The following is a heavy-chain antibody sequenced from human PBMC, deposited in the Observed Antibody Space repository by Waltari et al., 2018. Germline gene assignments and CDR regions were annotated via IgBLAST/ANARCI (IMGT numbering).Heavy chain of an antibody. CDR1: GFTFSSSA. CDR2: IGVGGGTT. J-gene: IGHJ4*02. Sequence: EVQLVESGGGLVQPGGSLKLSCATSGFTFSSSAMTWVRQAPGMGREWVAVIGVGGGTTYYADSVKGRFTISRDNSKNILYLQMNSLRAEDTAFYYCVKQRVRASPIFDYWGLGTLVTVSS. V-gene: IGHV3-23*04. CDR3: VKQRVRASPIFDY. D-gene: IGHD6-25*01.